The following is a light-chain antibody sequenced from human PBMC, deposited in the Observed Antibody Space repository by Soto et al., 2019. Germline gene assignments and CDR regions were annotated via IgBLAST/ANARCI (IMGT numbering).Light chain of an antibody. CDR3: QQRSNWPLT. Sequence: EIVLTQSPCTLSFSPWERSTLSCMASQSVSSYLAWYQQKPGQAPRLLIYDASNRATGIPARFSGSGSGTDFTLTISSLEPEDFAVYYCQQRSNWPLTFGGGTKVDI. V-gene: IGKV3-11*01. CDR2: DAS. J-gene: IGKJ4*01. CDR1: QSVSSY.